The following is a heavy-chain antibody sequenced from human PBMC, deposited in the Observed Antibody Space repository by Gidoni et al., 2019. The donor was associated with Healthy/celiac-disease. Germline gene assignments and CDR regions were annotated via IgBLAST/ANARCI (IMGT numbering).Heavy chain of an antibody. Sequence: EVQLVESGGGLVQPGGSLRLSCAPSGFPLISYVLSGARQAPGKGLEWVANIKQDGSEKYYVDSVKGRFTISRDNAKNSLYLQMNSLRAEDTAVYYCARDRKYSSSWYSYYYYMDVWGKGTTVTVSS. CDR1: GFPLISYV. D-gene: IGHD6-13*01. CDR2: IKQDGSEK. V-gene: IGHV3-7*01. CDR3: ARDRKYSSSWYSYYYYMDV. J-gene: IGHJ6*03.